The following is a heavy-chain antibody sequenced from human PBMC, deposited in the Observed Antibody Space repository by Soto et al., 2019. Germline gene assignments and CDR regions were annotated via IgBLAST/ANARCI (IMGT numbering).Heavy chain of an antibody. J-gene: IGHJ5*02. D-gene: IGHD3-10*01. CDR1: GFTFRSYA. CDR2: ISGSGGST. Sequence: PGGSLRLSCAASGFTFRSYAMSWVRQAPGKGLEWVSGISGSGGSTDYADSVKGRFTISRDTSKNQFSLKLSSVTAADTAVYYCARAYYRARFDPWGQGTLVTVSS. CDR3: ARAYYRARFDP. V-gene: IGHV3-23*01.